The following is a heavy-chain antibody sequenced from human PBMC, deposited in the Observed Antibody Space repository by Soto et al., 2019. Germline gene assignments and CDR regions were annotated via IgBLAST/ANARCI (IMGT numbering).Heavy chain of an antibody. CDR2: MSYDGRNE. CDR1: GFNLNSYT. J-gene: IGHJ4*02. Sequence: QVQLVESGGGVVQPGRSLRLSCAVSGFNLNSYTLHWVRQAPGKGLEWVAVMSYDGRNEYYADTVKGRFTISRDSSKNTLYLQMNSLRAEDTALYFCARVTGDRFDYWGQGTLVTDSS. CDR3: ARVTGDRFDY. D-gene: IGHD2-21*02. V-gene: IGHV3-30*04.